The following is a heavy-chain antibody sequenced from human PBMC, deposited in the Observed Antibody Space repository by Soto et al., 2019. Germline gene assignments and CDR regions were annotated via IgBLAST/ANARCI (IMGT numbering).Heavy chain of an antibody. CDR1: GGTFSSYT. Sequence: QVQLVQSGAEVKKPGSSVKVSCKASGGTFSSYTISWVRQAPGQGLEWLGRIIPILGIANYAQKFQGRVTITADKSTSTAYMELSSLRSADTAVYYCASSDIVLVVAGSHVAFDIWGQGTMVTVSS. V-gene: IGHV1-69*02. J-gene: IGHJ3*02. D-gene: IGHD2-8*02. CDR2: IIPILGIA. CDR3: ASSDIVLVVAGSHVAFDI.